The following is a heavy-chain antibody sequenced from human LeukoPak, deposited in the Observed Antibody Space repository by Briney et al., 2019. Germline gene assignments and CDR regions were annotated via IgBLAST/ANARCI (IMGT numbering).Heavy chain of an antibody. V-gene: IGHV4-59*01. J-gene: IGHJ4*02. CDR3: ARDRGSGSIFDY. CDR2: IYYSGST. CDR1: GGSISSYY. Sequence: PAETLSLTCTVSGGSISSYYWSWIRQPPGKGLEGIGYIYYSGSTNYNPSIKSRVTISVDTSKNQFSLKLSSVTAADTAVYYCARDRGSGSIFDYWGQGTLVTVSS. D-gene: IGHD3-10*01.